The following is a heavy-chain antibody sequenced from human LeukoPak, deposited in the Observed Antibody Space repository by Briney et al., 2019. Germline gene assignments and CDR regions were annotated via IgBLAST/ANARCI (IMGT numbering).Heavy chain of an antibody. CDR2: IRFDGSDK. CDR3: AKDPVLVGATPDAFDI. D-gene: IGHD1-26*01. J-gene: IGHJ3*02. V-gene: IGHV3-30*02. Sequence: GESLKISCAASGFTFSSYSMNWVRQAPGKGLEWVAFIRFDGSDKNYADSVKGRFTISRDNSKNTLFLQMNSLRGEDTAVYYCAKDPVLVGATPDAFDIWGQGTMVTVSS. CDR1: GFTFSSYS.